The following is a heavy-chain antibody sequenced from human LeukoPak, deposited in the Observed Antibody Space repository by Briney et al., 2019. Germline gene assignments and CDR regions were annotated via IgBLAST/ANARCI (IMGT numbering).Heavy chain of an antibody. CDR2: ISGSGGST. J-gene: IGHJ3*02. CDR3: GRDWAFDI. V-gene: IGHV3-23*01. Sequence: GGSLRLSCAASGFTFSIYAMSWVRQAPGKGLEWVSAISGSGGSTYCADSVKGRFTISRDNSKNTLYLQMNRLRVEDTAVYYCGRDWAFDIWGQGTAVTVSS. D-gene: IGHD2-21*01. CDR1: GFTFSIYA.